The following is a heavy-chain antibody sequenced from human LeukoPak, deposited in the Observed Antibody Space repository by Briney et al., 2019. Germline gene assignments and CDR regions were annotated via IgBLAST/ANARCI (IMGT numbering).Heavy chain of an antibody. D-gene: IGHD6-13*01. CDR3: ARVAATGNYWYFYL. J-gene: IGHJ2*01. CDR1: GFSFSTYC. V-gene: IGHV3-7*01. Sequence: PGGSLRLSCAASGFSFSTYCMSWVRQAPGKGLEWVANIKQSGNEKYYVDSVKGRFTISRDNAKNSLYLQMNSLRAEDTALYSCARVAATGNYWYFYLWGRGTLITVSS. CDR2: IKQSGNEK.